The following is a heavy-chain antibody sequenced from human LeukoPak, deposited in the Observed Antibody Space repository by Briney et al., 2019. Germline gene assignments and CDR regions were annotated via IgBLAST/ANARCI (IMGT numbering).Heavy chain of an antibody. CDR2: INHSGST. Sequence: PSETLSLTCAVYGGSFSGYYWSWIRQPPGKGLEWIGEINHSGSTNYNPSLKSRVTISVDTSKNQFSLKLSSVTAADTAVYYCARAAFFRPIVGATRRNYFDYWGQGTLVTVYS. J-gene: IGHJ4*02. CDR3: ARAAFFRPIVGATRRNYFDY. D-gene: IGHD1-26*01. V-gene: IGHV4-34*01. CDR1: GGSFSGYY.